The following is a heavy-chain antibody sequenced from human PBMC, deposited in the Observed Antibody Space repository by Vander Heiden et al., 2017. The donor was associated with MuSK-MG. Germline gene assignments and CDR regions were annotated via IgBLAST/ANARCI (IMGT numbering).Heavy chain of an antibody. CDR2: IKSKADGGTT. V-gene: IGHV3-15*01. D-gene: IGHD6-19*01. J-gene: IGHJ4*02. CDR3: TASRGAGNFVY. Sequence: EVQMVESGGGLVKTGGSLRLSCAASGFTFTNAWMSWVRQAPGKGLEWVGRIKSKADGGTTDDAAPVKGRFTVSRDDSTNTLYMQMIRMKTEDTAVYYCTASRGAGNFVYWGLGAVVTVYS. CDR1: GFTFTNAW.